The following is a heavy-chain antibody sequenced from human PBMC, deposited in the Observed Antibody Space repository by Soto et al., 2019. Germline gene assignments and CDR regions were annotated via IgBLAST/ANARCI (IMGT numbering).Heavy chain of an antibody. CDR2: INPNSGGT. CDR3: ARKLELRGSYYYYYDMDV. V-gene: IGHV1-2*02. D-gene: IGHD1-7*01. CDR1: GYTFTDYY. J-gene: IGHJ6*02. Sequence: AASVKVSCKASGYTFTDYYMHWVRQAPGPGLEWMGWINPNSGGTNYAQKFQGRVTMTRDTSISTAYMELSRLRSDDTAVYYCARKLELRGSYYYYYDMDVWGQGTTVTVSS.